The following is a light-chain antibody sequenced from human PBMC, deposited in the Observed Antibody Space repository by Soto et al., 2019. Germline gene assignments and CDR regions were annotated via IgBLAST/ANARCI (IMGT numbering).Light chain of an antibody. Sequence: EIVMTQSPATLSVSPGEGATLSCMASQSLSTNLAWYQQKPGQAPRLLIYGASTRATGIPARFSGSGSGTEFTLTISSLQSEDFAIYYCQQYNIWPPWTFGQGTKVEIK. CDR3: QQYNIWPPWT. V-gene: IGKV3-15*01. J-gene: IGKJ1*01. CDR2: GAS. CDR1: QSLSTN.